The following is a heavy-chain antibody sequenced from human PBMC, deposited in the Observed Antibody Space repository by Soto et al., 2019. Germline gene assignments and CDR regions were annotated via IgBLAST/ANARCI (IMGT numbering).Heavy chain of an antibody. CDR3: ARGPDTATALYYYGMDV. CDR2: INPNSVGT. V-gene: IGHV1-2*02. J-gene: IGHJ6*02. Sequence: SVKVSCKASGYTFTGYYMHWVRKAPGQGLEWMGWINPNSVGTNYAQKFQGRVTMTRDTSISTAYMELSRLRSDDTAVYYCARGPDTATALYYYGMDVWGQGNPVTVSS. D-gene: IGHD5-18*01. CDR1: GYTFTGYY.